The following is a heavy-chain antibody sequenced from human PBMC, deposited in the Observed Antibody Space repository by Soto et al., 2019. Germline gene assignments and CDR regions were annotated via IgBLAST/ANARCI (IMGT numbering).Heavy chain of an antibody. Sequence: ASVKVSCKASGYTFTSYDINWVRQATGQGLEWMGWMNPNSGNTGYAQKFQGRVTMTRNTSISTAYKELSSLRSEDTAVYYCARWGYSSSPDAFDIWGQGTVVTVSS. D-gene: IGHD6-13*01. CDR3: ARWGYSSSPDAFDI. CDR2: MNPNSGNT. CDR1: GYTFTSYD. V-gene: IGHV1-8*01. J-gene: IGHJ3*02.